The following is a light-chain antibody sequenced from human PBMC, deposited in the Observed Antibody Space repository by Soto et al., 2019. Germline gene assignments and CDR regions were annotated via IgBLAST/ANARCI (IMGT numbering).Light chain of an antibody. J-gene: IGLJ2*01. V-gene: IGLV2-23*01. Sequence: QSALTQPASVSGSPGQSITISCTVTSSYALVSWFQYHPGKAPKLVMYENTERPSGVSERLSGSRSDNTASLIITGLQTDDEADYYCSTYGGRGFGGGTKLTVL. CDR1: SSYAL. CDR2: ENT. CDR3: STYGGRG.